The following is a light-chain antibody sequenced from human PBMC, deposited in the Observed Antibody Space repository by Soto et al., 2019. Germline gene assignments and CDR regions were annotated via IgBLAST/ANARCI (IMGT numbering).Light chain of an antibody. Sequence: DVVMTQSPLSLPVTLGQPASISCRSSQSLIHSDGNTYLSWFQQRPGHSPRRLIYEVSDRDSGVPDSFTGSGSGTDFTLKISRVEAEEVGVYYCMQGTHWPWTFGQGTEVEIK. J-gene: IGKJ1*01. CDR3: MQGTHWPWT. CDR1: QSLIHSDGNTY. CDR2: EVS. V-gene: IGKV2-30*02.